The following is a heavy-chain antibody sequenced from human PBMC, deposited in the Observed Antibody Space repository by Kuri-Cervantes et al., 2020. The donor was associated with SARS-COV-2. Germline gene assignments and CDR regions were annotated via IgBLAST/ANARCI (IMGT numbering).Heavy chain of an antibody. D-gene: IGHD6-13*01. Sequence: ASVKVSCKASGYTFTGYYMHWVRQAPGQGLEWMGWINPNSGGTNFAQKFQGRVTMTRDTSISTAYMELGRLRSDDPAVYYCARARGPRVALAAAGIKYYFDYWGQGTLVTVSS. CDR2: INPNSGGT. V-gene: IGHV1-2*02. CDR1: GYTFTGYY. CDR3: ARARGPRVALAAAGIKYYFDY. J-gene: IGHJ4*02.